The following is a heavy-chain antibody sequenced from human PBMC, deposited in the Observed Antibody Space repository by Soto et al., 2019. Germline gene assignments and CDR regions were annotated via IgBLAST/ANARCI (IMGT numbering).Heavy chain of an antibody. CDR2: IYYSGST. CDR3: ARDRSAATPY. V-gene: IGHV4-59*12. Sequence: QVQLQESGPGLLKPSETLSLTCTVSGGSISNYYWNWIRQHPGKGLEWIGYIYYSGSTNYNPSLRSRVTMSVDTSKNQFSLKLTSVTAADTAVYYCARDRSAATPYWGQGTLVTVSS. J-gene: IGHJ4*02. D-gene: IGHD2-15*01. CDR1: GGSISNYY.